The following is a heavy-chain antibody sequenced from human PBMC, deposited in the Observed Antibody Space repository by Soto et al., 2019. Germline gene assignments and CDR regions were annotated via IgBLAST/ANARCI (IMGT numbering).Heavy chain of an antibody. J-gene: IGHJ4*02. CDR1: GGSIISSSYY. Sequence: SETLSLTCTVSGGSIISSSYYWVWIRQPPGKGLEWIGSIYYSGSTYYNPSLKSRVTISVDTSKNQFSLKLSSVTAADTAVYYCARHGPPYSSGSPFDYWGQGTLVTVSS. V-gene: IGHV4-39*01. CDR3: ARHGPPYSSGSPFDY. CDR2: IYYSGST. D-gene: IGHD6-19*01.